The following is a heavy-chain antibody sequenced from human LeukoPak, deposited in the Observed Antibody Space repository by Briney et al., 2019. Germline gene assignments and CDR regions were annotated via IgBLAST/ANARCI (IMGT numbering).Heavy chain of an antibody. CDR1: GITLSNYG. CDR3: ARRRSMVRGLYGMDV. CDR2: ISGSGGST. Sequence: PGGSLRLSCAVSGITLSNYGMSWVRQAPGKGLEWVAGISGSGGSTNYADSVKGRFTISRDNPKNTLFLQMNSLRAEDTAVYYCARRRSMVRGLYGMDVWGQGTTVTVSS. V-gene: IGHV3-23*01. D-gene: IGHD3-10*01. J-gene: IGHJ6*02.